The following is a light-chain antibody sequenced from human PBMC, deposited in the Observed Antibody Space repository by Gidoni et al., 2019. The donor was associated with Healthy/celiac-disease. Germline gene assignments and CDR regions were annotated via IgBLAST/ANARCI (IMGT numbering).Light chain of an antibody. V-gene: IGKV3-20*01. CDR3: QQYDSSPLYT. Sequence: VVRQSPGTLSLSPGGRATPPCRARQSVSSSYLAWDQQKPGQPPRPLIYGASSRATGSPDSFSGSGSGTDFSLTISSLKPEDFAVYYCQQYDSSPLYTFGPGTKLEIK. CDR1: QSVSSSY. CDR2: GAS. J-gene: IGKJ2*01.